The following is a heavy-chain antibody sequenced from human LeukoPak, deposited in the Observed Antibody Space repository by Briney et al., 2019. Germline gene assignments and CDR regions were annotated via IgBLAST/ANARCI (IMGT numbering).Heavy chain of an antibody. CDR3: ARHFRLVYMDV. CDR2: IYHSGST. CDR1: GYSISSGYY. Sequence: SETLSLTCAVSGYSISSGYYWGWIRQPPGKGLEWIGSIYHSGSTYYTPSRKSRVTRSVDTSKTQFTLKLSSVTAADTAVYYCARHFRLVYMDVWGKGTTVTVSS. J-gene: IGHJ6*03. D-gene: IGHD3-3*02. V-gene: IGHV4-38-2*01.